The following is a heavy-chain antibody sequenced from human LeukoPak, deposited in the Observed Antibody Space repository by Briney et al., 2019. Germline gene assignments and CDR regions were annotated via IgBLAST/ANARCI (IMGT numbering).Heavy chain of an antibody. CDR1: GGSISSSSYY. CDR2: IYYSGST. D-gene: IGHD6-19*01. CDR3: ARHGYSSGWYFDY. Sequence: SETLSLTCTVSGGSISSSSYYWGWIRQPPGKGLEWIGSIYYSGSTYYNPSLKSRVTISVDTSKNQFSLKLSSVTAADTAVYYCARHGYSSGWYFDYWGRGTLVTVSS. J-gene: IGHJ4*02. V-gene: IGHV4-39*01.